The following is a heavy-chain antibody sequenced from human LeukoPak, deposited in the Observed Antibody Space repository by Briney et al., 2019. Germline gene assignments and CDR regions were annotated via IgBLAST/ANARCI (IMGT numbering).Heavy chain of an antibody. J-gene: IGHJ4*02. D-gene: IGHD3-3*01. V-gene: IGHV3-30*18. CDR3: AKPRRTYYDFWSGYYFDY. Sequence: GGSLRLSCAASGFTFSSYGMHWVRQAPGKGLEWVGGISYDGSNKYYADSVKGRFTISRDNSKNTLYLQMNSLRAEDTAVYYCAKPRRTYYDFWSGYYFDYWGQGTLVTVSS. CDR2: ISYDGSNK. CDR1: GFTFSSYG.